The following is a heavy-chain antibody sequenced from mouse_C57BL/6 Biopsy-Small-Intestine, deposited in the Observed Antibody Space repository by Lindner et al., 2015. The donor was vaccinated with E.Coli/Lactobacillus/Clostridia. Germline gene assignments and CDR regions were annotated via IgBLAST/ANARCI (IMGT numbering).Heavy chain of an antibody. CDR1: GYTFTSYG. J-gene: IGHJ4*01. CDR3: AREGTYYGNYEAMDY. CDR2: IYPRSGNT. Sequence: LQESGAELARPGASVKLSCKASGYTFTSYGISWVKQRTGQGLEWIGEIYPRSGNTYYNEKFKGKATLTADKSSSTAYMELRSLTSEDSAVYFCAREGTYYGNYEAMDYWGQGTSVTVSS. D-gene: IGHD2-10*01. V-gene: IGHV1-81*01.